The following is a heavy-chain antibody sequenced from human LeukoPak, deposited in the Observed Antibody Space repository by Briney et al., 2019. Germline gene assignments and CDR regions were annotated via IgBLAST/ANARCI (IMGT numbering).Heavy chain of an antibody. CDR2: INHSGST. V-gene: IGHV4-34*01. CDR3: ARSYYGPSMDV. J-gene: IGHJ6*03. Sequence: SETLSLTCAVYGGSFSGYYWSWIRQPPGKGLEWIGEINHSGSTNYNPSLKSRVTISVDTSKNQFSLKLSSVTAADTAVYYCARSYYGPSMDVWGKGTTVTNSS. CDR1: GGSFSGYY. D-gene: IGHD3-10*01.